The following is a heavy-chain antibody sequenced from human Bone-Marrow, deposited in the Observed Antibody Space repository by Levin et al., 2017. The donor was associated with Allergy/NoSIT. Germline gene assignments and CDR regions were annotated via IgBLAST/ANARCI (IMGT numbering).Heavy chain of an antibody. CDR3: TREAYYGSGTSIDYDY. CDR1: GFDFGDYA. J-gene: IGHJ4*02. Sequence: PGGSLRLSCTGSGFDFGDYAVNWFRHSPGRGLEWVGLIRGRDYLATTEYAASVTGRFVISRDDSRSVASLQMNSLRTEDTAVYYCTREAYYGSGTSIDYDYWGQGTLVTVSS. V-gene: IGHV3-49*03. CDR2: IRGRDYLATT. D-gene: IGHD3-10*01.